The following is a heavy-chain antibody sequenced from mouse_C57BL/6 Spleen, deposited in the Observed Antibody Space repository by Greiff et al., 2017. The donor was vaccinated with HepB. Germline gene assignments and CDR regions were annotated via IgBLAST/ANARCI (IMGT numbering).Heavy chain of an antibody. J-gene: IGHJ3*01. CDR3: AISQLLSGTWFAY. V-gene: IGHV1-54*01. CDR2: INPGSGGT. D-gene: IGHD4-1*01. CDR1: GYAFTNYL. Sequence: QVQLKESGAELVRPGTSVKVSCKASGYAFTNYLIEWLKQRPGQGLEWIGVINPGSGGTNYNEKFKGKATLTADKSSSTAYMQLSSLTSEDSAVYVCAISQLLSGTWFAYWGQGTLVTVSA.